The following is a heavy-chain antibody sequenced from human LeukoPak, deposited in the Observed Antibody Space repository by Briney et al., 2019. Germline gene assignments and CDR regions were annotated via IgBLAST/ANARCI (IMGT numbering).Heavy chain of an antibody. CDR2: INHSGST. Sequence: SETLSLTCAVYGGSFSGYYWSWIRQPPEKGLEWIGEINHSGSTNYNPSLKSRVTISVDTSKNQFSLKLSSVTAADTAVYYCARGAILRYFDRRVYYYYYMDVWGKGTTVTVSS. D-gene: IGHD3-9*01. V-gene: IGHV4-34*01. J-gene: IGHJ6*03. CDR3: ARGAILRYFDRRVYYYYYMDV. CDR1: GGSFSGYY.